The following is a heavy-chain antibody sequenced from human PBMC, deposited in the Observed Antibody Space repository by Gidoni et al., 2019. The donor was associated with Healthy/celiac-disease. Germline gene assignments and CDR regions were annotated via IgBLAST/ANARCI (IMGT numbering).Heavy chain of an antibody. CDR3: TTDYRTYYYDSSGYYWDAFDI. Sequence: EVQLVESGGGLVKPGGSLRLSCAASGYTFSHAWMSWVRQAPGKGLEWVGRSKSKTDGGKTDYAAPVKGRFTISRDDSKNTLYLQMNSLKTEDTAVYYCTTDYRTYYYDSSGYYWDAFDIWGQGTMVTVSS. CDR2: SKSKTDGGKT. J-gene: IGHJ3*02. D-gene: IGHD3-22*01. V-gene: IGHV3-15*01. CDR1: GYTFSHAW.